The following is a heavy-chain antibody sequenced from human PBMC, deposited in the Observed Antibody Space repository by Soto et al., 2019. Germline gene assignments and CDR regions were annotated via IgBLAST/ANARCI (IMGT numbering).Heavy chain of an antibody. CDR3: ARVYYDFWSGYPEARYYYYYYMDV. CDR2: ISSSGSTI. CDR1: GFTFSDYY. J-gene: IGHJ6*03. D-gene: IGHD3-3*01. V-gene: IGHV3-11*01. Sequence: QVQLVESGGGLVKPGGSLRLSCAASGFTFSDYYMSWIRQAPGKGLEWVSYISSSGSTIYYADSVKGRFTISRDNAKNSLYLQMNSLRAEDTAVYYCARVYYDFWSGYPEARYYYYYYMDVWGKGTTVTVSS.